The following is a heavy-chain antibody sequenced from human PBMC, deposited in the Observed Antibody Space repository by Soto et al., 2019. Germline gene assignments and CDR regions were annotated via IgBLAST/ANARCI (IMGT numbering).Heavy chain of an antibody. Sequence: QVQLQESGPGLVKPSETLSLTFTVSGGSISSYYWSWIRQPPGKGLEWIGYIYYSGSTNYNPSLKSRVTISVDASTNQFSLKLSSVTAADRAVYYCARWLYVYSFDYGGQGTLVTVSS. J-gene: IGHJ4*02. CDR3: ARWLYVYSFDY. D-gene: IGHD3-10*02. CDR2: IYYSGST. CDR1: GGSISSYY. V-gene: IGHV4-59*01.